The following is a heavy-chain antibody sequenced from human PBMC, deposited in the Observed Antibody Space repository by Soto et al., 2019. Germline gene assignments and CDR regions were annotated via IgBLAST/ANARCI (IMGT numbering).Heavy chain of an antibody. CDR2: IYYSGST. J-gene: IGHJ6*02. CDR3: ARAKMYYDFWSGYYKGAGGMDV. D-gene: IGHD3-3*01. V-gene: IGHV4-31*03. Sequence: SETLSLTCTVSGGSISSGGYYWSWIRQHPGKGLEWIGYIYYSGSTYYNPSLKSRVTISVDTSKNQFSLKLSSVTAADTAVYYCARAKMYYDFWSGYYKGAGGMDVWGQGTTVT. CDR1: GGSISSGGYY.